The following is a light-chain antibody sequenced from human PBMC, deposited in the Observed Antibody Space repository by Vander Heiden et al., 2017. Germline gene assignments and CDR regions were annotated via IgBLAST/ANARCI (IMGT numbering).Light chain of an antibody. J-gene: IGLJ1*01. CDR1: SRGIGAYDY. V-gene: IGLV2-8*01. Sequence: QSALTQPPSASGSPGQSVTLSCTGTSRGIGAYDYVSGYQHHPGKAPTLMIFEVNKRPSGVPDRFSGSKSGNTASLTVSGLQAEDEADYYCSSYGGGKIFVVFGTGTKVTVL. CDR2: EVN. CDR3: SSYGGGKIFVV.